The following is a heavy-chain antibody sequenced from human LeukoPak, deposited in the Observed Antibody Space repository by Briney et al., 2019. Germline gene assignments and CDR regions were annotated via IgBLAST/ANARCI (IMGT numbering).Heavy chain of an antibody. CDR2: ISSTGGST. V-gene: IGHV3-23*01. J-gene: IGHJ6*02. CDR1: GFSFSSYG. D-gene: IGHD4-23*01. CDR3: AKDSTVAGSYYGLDV. Sequence: PGGSLRLSCAAXGFSFSSYGVSWVRQAPGKGLEWVSSISSTGGSTYYADSVKGRFTISRDNSKSTLSLQLNSLRAEDTAVYYCAKDSTVAGSYYGLDVWGQGTTVTVSS.